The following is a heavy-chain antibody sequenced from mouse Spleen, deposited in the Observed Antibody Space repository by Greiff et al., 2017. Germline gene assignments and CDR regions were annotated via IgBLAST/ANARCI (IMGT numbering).Heavy chain of an antibody. CDR2: IWSDGST. Sequence: SGPGLVAPSQSLSITCTVSGFSLTNYAVHWVRQSPGKGLEWLGVIWSDGSTDYNAAFISRLSISKDNSKSQVFFKMNSLQADDTAIYYCATLDSSGYQGSWFAYWGQGTLVTVSA. CDR3: ATLDSSGYQGSWFAY. V-gene: IGHV2-4-1*01. CDR1: GFSLTNYA. D-gene: IGHD3-2*01. J-gene: IGHJ3*01.